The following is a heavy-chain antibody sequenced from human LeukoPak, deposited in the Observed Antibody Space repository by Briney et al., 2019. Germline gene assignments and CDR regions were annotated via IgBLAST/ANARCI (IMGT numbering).Heavy chain of an antibody. V-gene: IGHV3-21*01. CDR2: ISPTSSYI. CDR3: ARDSYDSSGFYYIDY. D-gene: IGHD3-22*01. CDR1: GFTFTNYR. J-gene: IGHJ4*02. Sequence: GGSLRLSCAASGFTFTNYRMTWVRQSPGKGLEWVSSISPTSSYIYYADSVKGRFTISRDNAKNSVFLQMNSLRAEDTAVYFCARDSYDSSGFYYIDYWGQGTLVTVSS.